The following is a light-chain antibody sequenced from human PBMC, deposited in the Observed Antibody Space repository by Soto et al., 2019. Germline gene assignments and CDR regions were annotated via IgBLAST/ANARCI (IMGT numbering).Light chain of an antibody. CDR3: QHLNGYPRT. J-gene: IGKJ1*01. V-gene: IGKV1-9*01. CDR1: QGISSN. CDR2: AAS. Sequence: DIQLTQSPSFLSASVGDRVTITCRASQGISSNLAWYQQKPGTAPKLLIYAASTLQSVVPSTFSGSGSGTEFTLTISSLQPEDFASYYCQHLNGYPRTFGQGTKVDIK.